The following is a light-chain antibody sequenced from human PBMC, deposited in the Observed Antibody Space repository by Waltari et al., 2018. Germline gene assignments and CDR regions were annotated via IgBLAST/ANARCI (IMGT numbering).Light chain of an antibody. J-gene: IGLJ1*01. CDR2: EVN. Sequence: QSALTQPPSASGSPGQSVTISCTGTSSDVGGYNFVSWYQHRPGNPPSLIIYEVNTRPPGVPDRFSGSKSGTPASLTVSGLQAEDEADYYCSAHGGTNSYYVFGTGTTVTVL. CDR3: SAHGGTNSYYV. CDR1: SSDVGGYNF. V-gene: IGLV2-8*01.